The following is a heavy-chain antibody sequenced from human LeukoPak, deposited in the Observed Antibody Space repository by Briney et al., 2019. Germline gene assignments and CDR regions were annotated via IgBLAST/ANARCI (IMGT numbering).Heavy chain of an antibody. CDR3: VRGFSGVVGDY. J-gene: IGHJ4*02. V-gene: IGHV4-34*01. CDR1: SGSFSGYY. CDR2: IKDGGIT. D-gene: IGHD3-10*01. Sequence: SETLSLTCAVYSGSFSGYYWSWIRLPPGKGLEWIGEIKDGGITNYNPSLRSRVTISVDTSKNQLSLKLCSATAADTAVYYCVRGFSGVVGDYWGQGTLVTVSS.